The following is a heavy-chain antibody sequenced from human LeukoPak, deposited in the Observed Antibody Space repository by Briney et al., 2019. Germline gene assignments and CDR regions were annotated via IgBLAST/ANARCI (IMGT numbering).Heavy chain of an antibody. CDR3: ARDLQDYYYMDV. CDR2: ISAYNGNT. V-gene: IGHV1-18*01. CDR1: GYTFTSYG. Sequence: ASVKVSCKASGYTFTSYGISWVRQPPGQGLEWMGWISAYNGNTNYAQKPQGRVTMTTDTSTSTAYMELRSLRSDDTAVYYCARDLQDYYYMDVWGKGTTVTVSS. J-gene: IGHJ6*03.